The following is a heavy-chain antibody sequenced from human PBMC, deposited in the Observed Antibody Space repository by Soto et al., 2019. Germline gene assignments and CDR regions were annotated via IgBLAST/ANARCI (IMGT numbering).Heavy chain of an antibody. D-gene: IGHD3-22*01. J-gene: IGHJ4*02. CDR2: ISSSSSII. CDR1: GFTFSRYS. Sequence: GGSLRLSCAASGFTFSRYSMNWVRQAPGKGLEWVSYISSSSSIIYYADSVKGRFTISRDNAKNSLYLQMNSLRAEDTAVYYCARKFYYDSSGYYYYYWGQGTLVTVSS. V-gene: IGHV3-48*01. CDR3: ARKFYYDSSGYYYYY.